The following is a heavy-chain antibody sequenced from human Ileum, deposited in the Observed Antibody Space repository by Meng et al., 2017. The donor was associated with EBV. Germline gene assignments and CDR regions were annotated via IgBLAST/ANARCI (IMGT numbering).Heavy chain of an antibody. D-gene: IGHD3-3*01. CDR3: ARRYYGVPFDN. CDR2: IYYSGST. J-gene: IGHJ4*02. Sequence: LQLDESGPGRVKPAATLSLTCAVSGGCISSSNHWWGWIRQPPGKGLEWVGTIYYSGSTFYNPSLKSRVTISLDTSKNQFSLKVSSVTAADTAVYYCARRYYGVPFDNWGQGTLVTVSS. CDR1: GGCISSSNHW. V-gene: IGHV4-39*01.